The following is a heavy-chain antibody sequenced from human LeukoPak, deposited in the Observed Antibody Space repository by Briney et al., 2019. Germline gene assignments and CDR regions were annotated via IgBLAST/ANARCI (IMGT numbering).Heavy chain of an antibody. D-gene: IGHD3-10*01. J-gene: IGHJ4*02. CDR1: GGSISSGGYY. Sequence: SQTLSLTCTVSGGSISSGGYYWSWIRQHPGKGLEWIGYIYYSGSTYYNPSLKSRVTISVDTSKNQFSLKLSSVTAADTAVYYCARTYYYGSGRWETSQRLGEYWGQGTLATVSS. V-gene: IGHV4-31*03. CDR3: ARTYYYGSGRWETSQRLGEY. CDR2: IYYSGST.